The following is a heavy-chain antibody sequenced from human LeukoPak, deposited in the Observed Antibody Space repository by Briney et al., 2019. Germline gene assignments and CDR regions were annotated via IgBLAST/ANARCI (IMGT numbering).Heavy chain of an antibody. Sequence: ASVKVSCKASGGTFSSYAISWVRLAPGQGLEWMGGIIPIFGTANYAQKFQGRVTITADESTSTAYMELSSLRSEDTAVYYCASVYYDFWSGYYMDVWGKGTTVTVSS. CDR1: GGTFSSYA. V-gene: IGHV1-69*13. J-gene: IGHJ6*03. D-gene: IGHD3-3*01. CDR2: IIPIFGTA. CDR3: ASVYYDFWSGYYMDV.